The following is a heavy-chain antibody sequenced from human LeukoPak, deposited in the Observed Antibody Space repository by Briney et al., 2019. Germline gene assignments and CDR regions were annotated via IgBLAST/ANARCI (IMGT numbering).Heavy chain of an antibody. CDR1: GYTFTGYY. Sequence: ASVKVSCKASGYTFTGYYMHWVRQAPGQGLEWMGWINPNSGDTHYAQKFQGSVTLTRDMSISTAYMELGRLRSDRTAVYYCARCGCTSTRCYWGLKRFDPWGQGTLVTVSS. D-gene: IGHD2-2*01. CDR3: ARCGCTSTRCYWGLKRFDP. J-gene: IGHJ5*02. V-gene: IGHV1-2*02. CDR2: INPNSGDT.